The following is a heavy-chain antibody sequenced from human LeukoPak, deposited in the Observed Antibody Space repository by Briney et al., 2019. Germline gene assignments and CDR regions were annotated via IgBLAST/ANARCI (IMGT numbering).Heavy chain of an antibody. J-gene: IGHJ4*02. CDR1: GFTFSSYA. CDR2: ISYDGSNK. Sequence: SGRSLRLSCAASGFTFSSYAMHWVRQAPGKGLEWVAVISYDGSNKYYADSVKGRFTISGDNSKNTLYLQMNSLRAEDTAVYYCARGGPGSITMIVVVIKYYFDYWGQGTLVTVSS. D-gene: IGHD3-22*01. CDR3: ARGGPGSITMIVVVIKYYFDY. V-gene: IGHV3-30-3*01.